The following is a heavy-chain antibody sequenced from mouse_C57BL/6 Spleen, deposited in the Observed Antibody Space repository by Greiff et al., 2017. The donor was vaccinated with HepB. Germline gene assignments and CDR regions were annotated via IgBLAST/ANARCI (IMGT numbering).Heavy chain of an antibody. V-gene: IGHV14-4*01. J-gene: IGHJ4*01. Sequence: EVQLVESGAELVRPGASVKLSCTASGFNIKDDYMHWVKQRPEQGLEWIGWIDPENGDTEYASKFQGKATITADTSSNKAYLQLSSLTSEDTAFYYCTTYGSSRHYYAMDYWGQGTSVTVSS. CDR2: IDPENGDT. D-gene: IGHD1-1*01. CDR3: TTYGSSRHYYAMDY. CDR1: GFNIKDDY.